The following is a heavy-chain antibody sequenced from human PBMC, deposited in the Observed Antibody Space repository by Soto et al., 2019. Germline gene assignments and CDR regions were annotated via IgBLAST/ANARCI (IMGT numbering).Heavy chain of an antibody. J-gene: IGHJ4*02. CDR2: ISAYNGNT. Sequence: GASVKVSCKASGYTFTSYGISWVRQAPGQGLERMGWISAYNGNTNYAQKLQGRVTMTTDTSTSTAYMELRSLRSDDTAVYYCARDLSELGFRHSPPNVWGQGTLVTVSS. D-gene: IGHD1-7*01. CDR3: ARDLSELGFRHSPPNV. CDR1: GYTFTSYG. V-gene: IGHV1-18*01.